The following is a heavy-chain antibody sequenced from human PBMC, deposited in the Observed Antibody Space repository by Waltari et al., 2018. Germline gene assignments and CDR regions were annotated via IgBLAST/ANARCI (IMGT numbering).Heavy chain of an antibody. Sequence: EVQLVESGGGLVKPGGSLRLSCAASGFTFSNAWMNWVRQAPGKGLAWVGRIKSKTDGGTTDYAAPVKGRFTISRDNSKNTLYLQMNSLRAEDTAVYYCARDPPYYDFWSGYYGGGGMDVWGQGTTVTVSS. J-gene: IGHJ6*02. D-gene: IGHD3-3*01. CDR1: GFTFSNAW. CDR2: IKSKTDGGTT. CDR3: ARDPPYYDFWSGYYGGGGMDV. V-gene: IGHV3-15*07.